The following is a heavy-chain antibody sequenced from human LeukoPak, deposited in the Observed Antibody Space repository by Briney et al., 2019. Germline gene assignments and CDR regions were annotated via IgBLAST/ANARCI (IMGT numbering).Heavy chain of an antibody. CDR2: IKQDGSEK. D-gene: IGHD3-3*01. CDR1: GFTFSSYW. Sequence: PGGSLRLSCAASGFTFSSYWMSWVRQAPEKGLEWVANIKQDGSEKYYVDSVKGRFTISRDNAKNSLYLQMNSLRAEDTAVYYCASFYDFWSGSSDYWGQGTLVTVSS. CDR3: ASFYDFWSGSSDY. V-gene: IGHV3-7*01. J-gene: IGHJ4*02.